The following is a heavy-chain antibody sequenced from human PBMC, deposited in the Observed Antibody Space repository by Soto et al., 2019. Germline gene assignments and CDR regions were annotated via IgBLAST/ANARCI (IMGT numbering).Heavy chain of an antibody. J-gene: IGHJ4*02. CDR3: ARAESPAVAYFFDN. CDR2: IRNKTYGRTT. D-gene: IGHD2-15*01. CDR1: GFTFDNYA. Sequence: GSLLLSCSGSGFTFDNYAMNWVRQAPGKGLEWVGLIRNKTYGRTTEYAASVKGRFTISRDDSSGIAYLQMNSLKTEDSAVYFCARAESPAVAYFFDNWGQGTLVTVSS. V-gene: IGHV3-49*04.